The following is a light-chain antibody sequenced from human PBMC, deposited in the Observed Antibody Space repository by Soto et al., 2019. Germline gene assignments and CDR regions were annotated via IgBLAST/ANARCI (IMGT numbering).Light chain of an antibody. J-gene: IGLJ1*01. CDR3: CSYAGSDTYD. CDR1: SSDVGNYNV. V-gene: IGLV2-23*01. Sequence: QSLLTQPASVSESPGQSITISCTGTSSDVGNYNVVSWYQHHPGRAPKVLIYEGTKRPSGVSNRFSGSTSGNVASLTISGLQAEDEANYYCCSYAGSDTYDFGTGTKVTVL. CDR2: EGT.